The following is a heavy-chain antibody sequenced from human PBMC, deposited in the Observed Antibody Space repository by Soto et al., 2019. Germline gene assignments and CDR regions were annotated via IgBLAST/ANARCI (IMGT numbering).Heavy chain of an antibody. CDR3: ARGRGAAADYFDF. CDR1: GFTFSDYY. D-gene: IGHD6-13*01. J-gene: IGHJ4*02. V-gene: IGHV3-11*05. CDR2: ISSSISHT. Sequence: QVQLVESGGGLVKPGGSLRLSCAVSGFTFSDYYMTWIRQAPGKGLEWVSYISSSISHTNYADSVKGRFTISRDNAKNSRFLQMNSLRAEDTAVYYCARGRGAAADYFDFWGQGTLVTVSS.